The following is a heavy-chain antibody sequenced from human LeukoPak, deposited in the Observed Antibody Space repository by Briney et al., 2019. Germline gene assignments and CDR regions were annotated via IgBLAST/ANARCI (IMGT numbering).Heavy chain of an antibody. CDR3: ARTWNSGEWYVTFDY. CDR2: ISSSSSTK. D-gene: IGHD6-19*01. Sequence: PGGSLRLSCAASGFTFSSYSMNWVRQAPGKGLEWVSYISSSSSTKYYADSVKGRFTVSRDNAENSLYLQLNSLGAEDTAVYYCARTWNSGEWYVTFDYWGQGTLVTVSS. J-gene: IGHJ4*02. CDR1: GFTFSSYS. V-gene: IGHV3-48*04.